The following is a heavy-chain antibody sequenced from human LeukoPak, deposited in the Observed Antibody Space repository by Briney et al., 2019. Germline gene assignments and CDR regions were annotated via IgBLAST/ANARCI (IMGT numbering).Heavy chain of an antibody. D-gene: IGHD4-23*01. Sequence: PAGSLRLSCAASGFTFPNYWMSWVRQAPRKGLEWVANINQDGRVKQYVDSMKGRFTISRDNAKNSLYLQMNSLRAEDTAVYYFARDRDDGGFEYWGQGTRVTVSS. V-gene: IGHV3-7*01. CDR2: INQDGRVK. CDR3: ARDRDDGGFEY. CDR1: GFTFPNYW. J-gene: IGHJ4*02.